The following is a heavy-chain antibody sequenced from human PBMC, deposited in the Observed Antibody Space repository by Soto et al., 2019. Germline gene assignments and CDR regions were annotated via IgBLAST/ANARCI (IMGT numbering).Heavy chain of an antibody. CDR1: GFNFDDYA. D-gene: IGHD1-1*01. CDR3: TRDIFRTKTTIDD. Sequence: EVQLVESGGGLVQPGRSLRLSCAASGFNFDDYAMNWVRQAPGKGLEWVSGISWNGAYIGYADSVKGRFTISRDNAKKTLTLKMNSLRPEDTALYYCTRDIFRTKTTIDDWGQGTLVTVSS. J-gene: IGHJ4*02. CDR2: ISWNGAYI. V-gene: IGHV3-9*01.